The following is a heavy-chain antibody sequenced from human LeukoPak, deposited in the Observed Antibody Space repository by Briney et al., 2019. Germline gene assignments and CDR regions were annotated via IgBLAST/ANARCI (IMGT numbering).Heavy chain of an antibody. CDR2: IYYSGST. D-gene: IGHD5-24*01. CDR3: ARLGDSYIPTLY. V-gene: IGHV4-39*01. CDR1: GGSIRSSSYY. J-gene: IGHJ4*02. Sequence: SETLSLTCTVSGGSIRSSSYYCGWIRQPPGKGLEWIGSIYYSGSTYYNPSLKSRVTISVDTSKNQFSLKLSSVTAADTAVYYCARLGDSYIPTLYWGQGTLVTVSS.